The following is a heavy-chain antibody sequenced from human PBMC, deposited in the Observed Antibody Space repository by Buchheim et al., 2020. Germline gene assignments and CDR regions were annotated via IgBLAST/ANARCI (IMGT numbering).Heavy chain of an antibody. CDR3: ARDLGAAGQHFDY. V-gene: IGHV3-48*03. J-gene: IGHJ4*02. CDR1: GFTFSSYE. CDR2: ITSSGDIG. D-gene: IGHD6-13*01. Sequence: EVQLVESGGGLVQPGGSLRLSCAASGFTFSSYEMNWVRQAPGKGLEWVSYITSSGDIGYYADSVKGRFTIYRDNAKNSLYLQMNSLRAEDTAVYYCARDLGAAGQHFDYWGQGTL.